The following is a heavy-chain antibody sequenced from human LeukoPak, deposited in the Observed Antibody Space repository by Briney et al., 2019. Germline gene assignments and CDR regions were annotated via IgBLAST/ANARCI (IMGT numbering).Heavy chain of an antibody. CDR2: ISAYNGNT. Sequence: ASVKVSCKASGGTFSSYAISWVRQAPGQGLEWMGWISAYNGNTNYAQKFQGRVTMTRNTSISTAYMELSSLRSEDTAVYYCARAQRVRLYNWFDPWGQGTLVTVSS. J-gene: IGHJ5*02. D-gene: IGHD3-10*01. CDR1: GGTFSSYA. CDR3: ARAQRVRLYNWFDP. V-gene: IGHV1-8*02.